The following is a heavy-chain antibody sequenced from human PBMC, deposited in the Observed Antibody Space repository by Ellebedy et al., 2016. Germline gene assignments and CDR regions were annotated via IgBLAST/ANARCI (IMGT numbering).Heavy chain of an antibody. Sequence: GESLKISCKGSGYSFTSYWIGWVRQMPGKGLEWMGIIYPGDSDTRYSPSFQGQVTISADKSISTAYLQWSSLKASDTAMYYCARQPYGYSYGLYYFDYWGQGTLVTVSS. CDR3: ARQPYGYSYGLYYFDY. J-gene: IGHJ4*02. D-gene: IGHD5-18*01. CDR1: GYSFTSYW. CDR2: IYPGDSDT. V-gene: IGHV5-51*01.